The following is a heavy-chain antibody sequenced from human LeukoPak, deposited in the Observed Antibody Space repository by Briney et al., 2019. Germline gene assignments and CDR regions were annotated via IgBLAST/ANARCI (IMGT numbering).Heavy chain of an antibody. D-gene: IGHD3-10*01. CDR3: ARDFGASLGRENYYFYGMDV. J-gene: IGHJ6*02. CDR2: KSYDGSKI. V-gene: IGHV3-30*09. CDR1: GFTFSYYA. Sequence: PGGSLRLSCEASGFTFSYYAMPWVRQAPGKGLEWVAGKSYDGSKINYADSVKGRFAISRDISKNTLYLQMNALRAEDTAVYYCARDFGASLGRENYYFYGMDVWGQGTTVTVSS.